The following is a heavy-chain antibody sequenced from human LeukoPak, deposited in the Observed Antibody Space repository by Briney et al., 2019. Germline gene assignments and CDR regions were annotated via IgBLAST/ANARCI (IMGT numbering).Heavy chain of an antibody. V-gene: IGHV4-59*02. CDR1: GGAVSGYY. Sequence: PSETRSLTCIVSGGAVSGYYWSWIRQPPGKGLEWIGYMYYSGSTDYNPSLKSRLTMSIDTSKNQFSLRLSSVTAADTAVYYCARVGDSSGYSVFDSWGQGTLVTVSS. CDR3: ARVGDSSGYSVFDS. D-gene: IGHD3-22*01. J-gene: IGHJ4*02. CDR2: MYYSGST.